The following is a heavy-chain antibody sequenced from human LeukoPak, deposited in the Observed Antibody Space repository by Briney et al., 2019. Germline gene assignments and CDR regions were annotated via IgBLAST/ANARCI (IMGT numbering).Heavy chain of an antibody. D-gene: IGHD2-2*01. CDR2: IRGSGDTT. Sequence: GGSLRLSCAASGFTFSSCEMNWVRPAPGKGREWVAAIRGSGDTTFYADSVKGRFTISRDNSKSTLSLQMSSLRAEDTAVYYCTARVEGPAYYWGQGTLVTVSS. V-gene: IGHV3-23*01. CDR1: GFTFSSCE. CDR3: TARVEGPAYY. J-gene: IGHJ4*02.